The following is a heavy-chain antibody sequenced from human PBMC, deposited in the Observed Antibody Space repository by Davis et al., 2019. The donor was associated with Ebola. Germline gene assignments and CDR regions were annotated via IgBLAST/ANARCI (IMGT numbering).Heavy chain of an antibody. J-gene: IGHJ5*02. CDR3: ATWGGQLVPNWFDP. V-gene: IGHV1-69*04. CDR1: GYTFTSYG. CDR2: IIPILGIA. Sequence: SVKVSCKASGYTFTSYGISWVRQAPGQGLEWMGRIIPILGIANYAQKFQGRVTITADKSTSTAYMELSSLRSEDTAVYYFATWGGQLVPNWFDPWGQGTLVTVSS. D-gene: IGHD6-6*01.